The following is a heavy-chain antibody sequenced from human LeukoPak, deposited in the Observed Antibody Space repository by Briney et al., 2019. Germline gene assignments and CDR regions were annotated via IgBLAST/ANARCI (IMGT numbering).Heavy chain of an antibody. J-gene: IGHJ5*02. CDR2: IYYTGNT. CDR1: GGSITSSNW. V-gene: IGHV4-4*02. D-gene: IGHD4-11*01. Sequence: PSGTLSLTCAVSGGSITSSNWWSWVRQPPGKGLEWIGEIYYTGNTNYNPSLKSRVTISVDKSNNQFSLNLSSVTAADTAVYYCAKSNAWDWFDPWGQGTLVTVSS. CDR3: AKSNAWDWFDP.